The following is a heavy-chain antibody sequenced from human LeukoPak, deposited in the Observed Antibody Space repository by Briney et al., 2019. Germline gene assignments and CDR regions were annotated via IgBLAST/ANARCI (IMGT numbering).Heavy chain of an antibody. V-gene: IGHV1-69*06. CDR3: AAQYTGRPNDAFDI. Sequence: SVKVPCKASGGTFSSYAISWVRQAPGQGLEWMGGIIPIFGTTNYAQKFQDRVTITADKSTSTAYMELRSLRSDDTAVYYCAAQYTGRPNDAFDIWGQGTMVTVSS. CDR1: GGTFSSYA. CDR2: IIPIFGTT. J-gene: IGHJ3*02. D-gene: IGHD1-26*01.